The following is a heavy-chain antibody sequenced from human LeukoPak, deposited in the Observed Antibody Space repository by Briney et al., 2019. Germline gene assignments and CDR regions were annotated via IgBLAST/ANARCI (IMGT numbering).Heavy chain of an antibody. D-gene: IGHD3-22*01. Sequence: PGGSLRLSCAASGFTFSSYWMSWARQAPGKGLEWVANIKQDGSEKYYVDSVKGRFTISRDNAKNSLYLQMNSLRAEDTAVYYCSRVPSEYYDSSRYYFWWGQGTLVTVSS. CDR2: IKQDGSEK. V-gene: IGHV3-7*03. J-gene: IGHJ4*02. CDR1: GFTFSSYW. CDR3: SRVPSEYYDSSRYYFW.